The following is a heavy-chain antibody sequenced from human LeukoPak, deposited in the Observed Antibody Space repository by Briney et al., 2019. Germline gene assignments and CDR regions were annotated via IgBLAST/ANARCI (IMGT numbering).Heavy chain of an antibody. D-gene: IGHD3-22*01. CDR3: ARAEDYYGSSGYYFFDY. J-gene: IGHJ4*02. CDR2: INPSGGST. V-gene: IGHV1-46*01. CDR1: GYTFTSYY. Sequence: GASVKVSCKASGYTFTSYYMHWVRQAPGQGLEWMGIINPSGGSTSYAQKFQGRVTMTRDMSTSTVYMELSSLRSEDTAVYYCARAEDYYGSSGYYFFDYWGQGTLVTVSS.